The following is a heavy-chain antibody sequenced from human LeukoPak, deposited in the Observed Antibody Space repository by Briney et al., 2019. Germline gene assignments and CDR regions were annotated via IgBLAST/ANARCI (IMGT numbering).Heavy chain of an antibody. Sequence: SETLSLTCTVSGGSISSSSYYWGRIRQPPGQGLEWIGSVYYSGNIFYNPSFKSRVTISVDTPKNQFSLELNSVTAADTAVYYCVRHATVTSFTFAYWGQGTLVTVSP. CDR3: VRHATVTSFTFAY. V-gene: IGHV4-39*01. J-gene: IGHJ4*02. D-gene: IGHD4-17*01. CDR2: VYYSGNI. CDR1: GGSISSSSYY.